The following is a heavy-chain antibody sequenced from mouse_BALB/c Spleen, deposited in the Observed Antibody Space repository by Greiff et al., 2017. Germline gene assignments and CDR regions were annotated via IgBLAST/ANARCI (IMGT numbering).Heavy chain of an antibody. J-gene: IGHJ1*01. D-gene: IGHD1-2*01. CDR2: IDPANGNT. V-gene: IGHV14-3*02. CDR1: GFNIKDTY. CDR3: AVLRLRYFDV. Sequence: EVKLMESGAELVKPGASVKLSCTASGFNIKDTYMHWVKQRPEQGLEWIGRIDPANGNTKYDPKFQGKATITADTSSNTAYLQLSSLTSEDTAVYYCAVLRLRYFDVWGAGTTVTVSS.